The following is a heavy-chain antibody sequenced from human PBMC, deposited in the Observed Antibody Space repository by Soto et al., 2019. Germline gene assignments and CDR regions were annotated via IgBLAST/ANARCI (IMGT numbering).Heavy chain of an antibody. Sequence: PSETLSLTCTVSGGSISSGGYYWSWIRQHPGTGLEWIGHISYGGSTYYNTSLKSRVTISVDTSRNQFSLKLSSVTAADTAVYYCARGSSIAGLYYGMDVWGLRTTVTVSS. CDR3: ARGSSIAGLYYGMDV. V-gene: IGHV4-31*03. CDR2: ISYGGST. CDR1: GGSISSGGYY. J-gene: IGHJ6*02. D-gene: IGHD6-6*01.